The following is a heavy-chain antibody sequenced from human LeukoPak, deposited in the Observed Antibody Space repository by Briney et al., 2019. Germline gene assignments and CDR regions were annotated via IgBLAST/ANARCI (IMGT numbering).Heavy chain of an antibody. CDR1: GFTFSSYA. V-gene: IGHV3-30*04. CDR3: ARGGSGWYKRIDY. CDR2: ISYDGSNK. D-gene: IGHD6-19*01. J-gene: IGHJ4*02. Sequence: GGSLRLSCAASGFTFSSYAMPWVRQAPGKGLEWVAVISYDGSNKYYADSVKGRFTISRDNSKNTLYLQMNSLRAEDTAVYYCARGGSGWYKRIDYGGQGTLVTVS.